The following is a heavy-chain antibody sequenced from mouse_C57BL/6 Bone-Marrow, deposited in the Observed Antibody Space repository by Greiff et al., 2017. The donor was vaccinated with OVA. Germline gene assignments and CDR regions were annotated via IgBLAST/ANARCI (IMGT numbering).Heavy chain of an antibody. CDR3: AGQGVTAN. CDR2: ISNGGGST. CDR1: GFTFSDYY. D-gene: IGHD2-2*01. V-gene: IGHV5-12*01. J-gene: IGHJ3*01. Sequence: EVKLVESGGGLVQPGGSLKLSCAASGFTFSDYYMYWVRQTPEKRLEWVAYISNGGGSTYYPDTVKGRFTISRDIAKNTLYLQMSGLKSEDTAMYYCAGQGVTANWGQGTLVTVSA.